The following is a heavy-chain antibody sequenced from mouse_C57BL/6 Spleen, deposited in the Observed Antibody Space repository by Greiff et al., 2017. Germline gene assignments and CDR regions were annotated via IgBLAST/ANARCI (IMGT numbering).Heavy chain of an antibody. CDR2: ISYDGSN. CDR3: ARGYGKRAMDY. D-gene: IGHD2-10*02. Sequence: EVQLQQSGPGLVKPSQSLSLTCSVTGYSITSGYYWNWIRQFPGNKLEWMGYISYDGSNNYNPSLKNRISITRDTAKNQFFLKLNSVTTEDTATYDCARGYGKRAMDYWGQGTAVTVSS. V-gene: IGHV3-6*01. CDR1: GYSITSGYY. J-gene: IGHJ4*01.